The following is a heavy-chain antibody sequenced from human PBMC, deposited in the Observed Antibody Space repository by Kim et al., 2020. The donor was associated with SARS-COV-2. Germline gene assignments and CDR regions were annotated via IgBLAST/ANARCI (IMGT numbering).Heavy chain of an antibody. CDR1: GYTLTELS. Sequence: ASVKVSCKVSGYTLTELSMHWVRQAPGKGLEWMGGFDPEDGETICAQKFQGRVTMTEDTSTDTAYMELSSLRSEDTAVYYCATGTHYYGSDDYWGQGTLVTVSS. J-gene: IGHJ4*02. V-gene: IGHV1-24*01. CDR2: FDPEDGET. CDR3: ATGTHYYGSDDY. D-gene: IGHD3-10*01.